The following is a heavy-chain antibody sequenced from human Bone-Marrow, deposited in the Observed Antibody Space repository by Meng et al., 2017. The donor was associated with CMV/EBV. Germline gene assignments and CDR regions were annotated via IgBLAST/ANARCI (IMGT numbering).Heavy chain of an antibody. J-gene: IGHJ5*02. CDR1: GYTFSTYY. D-gene: IGHD3-10*02. CDR2: INPSGGGT. Sequence: QVQLVSYGAEVKKPGASVKISCKASGYTFSTYYMHWVRQAPGQGLEWMGIINPSGGGTSYAQKFQGRVTMTRDTSTRTVYMELSSLRSEDTAVYYCARMFRFDPWGQGTLVTVSS. CDR3: ARMFRFDP. V-gene: IGHV1-46*01.